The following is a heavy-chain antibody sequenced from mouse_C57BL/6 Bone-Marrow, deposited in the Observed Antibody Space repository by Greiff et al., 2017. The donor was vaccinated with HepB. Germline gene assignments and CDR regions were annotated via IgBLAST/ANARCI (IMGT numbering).Heavy chain of an antibody. J-gene: IGHJ4*01. CDR1: GFTFSSYA. D-gene: IGHD1-1*01. V-gene: IGHV5-4*03. Sequence: EVMLVESGGGLVKPGGSLKLSCAASGFTFSSYAMSWVRQTPEKRLEWVATIRDGGSYTYYPDNVKGRFTISRDNAKNNLYLQMSHLKSEDTAMYYCARRFTTVVARYYAMDYWGQGTSVTVSS. CDR2: IRDGGSYT. CDR3: ARRFTTVVARYYAMDY.